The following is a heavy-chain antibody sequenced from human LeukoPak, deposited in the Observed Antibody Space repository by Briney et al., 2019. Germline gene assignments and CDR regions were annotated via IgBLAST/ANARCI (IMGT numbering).Heavy chain of an antibody. CDR3: ARVVGIAAAAADAFDI. Sequence: GASVKVSCKASGGTFSSYAISWVRQAPGQGLEWMGGIIPIFGTANCAQKFQGRVTITADESTSTAYMELSSLRSEDTAVYYCARVVGIAAAAADAFDIWGQGTMVTVSS. V-gene: IGHV1-69*13. CDR2: IIPIFGTA. J-gene: IGHJ3*02. D-gene: IGHD6-13*01. CDR1: GGTFSSYA.